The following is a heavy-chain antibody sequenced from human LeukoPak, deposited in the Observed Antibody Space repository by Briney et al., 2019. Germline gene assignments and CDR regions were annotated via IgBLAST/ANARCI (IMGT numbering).Heavy chain of an antibody. CDR1: GSTFSDYY. CDR2: ISSSGSTI. D-gene: IGHD3-10*01. Sequence: GGSLRLSCAASGSTFSDYYMSWIRQAPGKGLEWVSYISSSGSTIYYADSVKGRFTISRDNAKNSLYLQMNSLRAEDTAVYYCARTPLRAGAYYYYMDVWGKGTTVTVSS. V-gene: IGHV3-11*04. CDR3: ARTPLRAGAYYYYMDV. J-gene: IGHJ6*03.